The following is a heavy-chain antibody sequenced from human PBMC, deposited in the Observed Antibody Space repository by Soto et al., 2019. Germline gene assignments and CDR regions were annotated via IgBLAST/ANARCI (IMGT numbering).Heavy chain of an antibody. V-gene: IGHV4-61*01. D-gene: IGHD3-22*01. CDR3: ARDPYYYDSSGLDY. CDR2: IYYSGST. Sequence: QVQLQESGPGLVKPSETLSLTCTVSGGSVSSGSYYWSWIRQPPGKGLEWIGYIYYSGSTNYNPSLKSRVTISVDTSKNQFSLKLSSVAAADTAVYYCARDPYYYDSSGLDYWGQGTLVTVSS. J-gene: IGHJ4*02. CDR1: GGSVSSGSYY.